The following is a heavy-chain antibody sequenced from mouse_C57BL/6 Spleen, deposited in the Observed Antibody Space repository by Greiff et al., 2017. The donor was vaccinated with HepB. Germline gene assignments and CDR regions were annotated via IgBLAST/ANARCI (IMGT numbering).Heavy chain of an antibody. CDR1: GYTFTSYW. J-gene: IGHJ1*03. CDR2: IYPGSGST. V-gene: IGHV1-55*01. D-gene: IGHD1-1*01. CDR3: ARGPTVVARDWYFDV. Sequence: QVQLQQPGAELVKPGASVKMSCKASGYTFTSYWITWVKQRPGQGLEWIGDIYPGSGSTNYNEKFKSKATLTVGTSSSTAYMQLSSLTSEDSAVYYCARGPTVVARDWYFDVWGTGTTVTVSS.